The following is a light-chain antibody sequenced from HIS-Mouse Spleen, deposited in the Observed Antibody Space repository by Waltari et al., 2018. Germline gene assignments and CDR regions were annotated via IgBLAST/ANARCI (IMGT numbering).Light chain of an antibody. CDR3: YSAADNSGV. CDR1: VLAKKY. V-gene: IGLV3-27*01. Sequence: SYELTQPSSVSVSPGQTARITCAGDVLAKKYARWFQQKPGQAPVLVIYKDSERPSGIPERFPGSSSGTTVTLTISGAQVEDEADYYCYSAADNSGVFGGGTKLTVL. J-gene: IGLJ2*01. CDR2: KDS.